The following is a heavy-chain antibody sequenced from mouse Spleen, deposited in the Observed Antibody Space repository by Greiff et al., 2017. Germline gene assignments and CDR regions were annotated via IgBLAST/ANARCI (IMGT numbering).Heavy chain of an antibody. CDR2: IYPGNSDT. D-gene: IGHD4-1*01. CDR1: GYTFTSYW. V-gene: IGHV1-5*01. CDR3: TRSGTGTGAWFAY. J-gene: IGHJ3*01. Sequence: EVQLQQSGTVLARPGASVKMSCKTSGYTFTSYWMHWVKQRPGQGLEWIGAIYPGNSDTSYNQKFKGKAKLTAVTSASTAYMELSSLTNEDSAVYYCTRSGTGTGAWFAYWGQGTLVTVSA.